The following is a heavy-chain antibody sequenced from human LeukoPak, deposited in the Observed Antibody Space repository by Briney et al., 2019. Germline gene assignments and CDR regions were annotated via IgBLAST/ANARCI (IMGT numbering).Heavy chain of an antibody. CDR3: AKDISVGSSGYYAN. CDR1: GFTFSSYA. D-gene: IGHD3-22*01. Sequence: GRSLRLSCAASGFTFSSYAMHWVRQAPGKGLEWVAVISYDGSNKYYADSVKGRFTISRDNSKNTLYLQMNSLRAEDTALYYCAKDISVGSSGYYANWGQGTLVTVSS. J-gene: IGHJ4*02. V-gene: IGHV3-30-3*01. CDR2: ISYDGSNK.